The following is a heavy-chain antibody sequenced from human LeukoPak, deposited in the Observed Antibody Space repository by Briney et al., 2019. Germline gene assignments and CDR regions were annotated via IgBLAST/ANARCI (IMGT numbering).Heavy chain of an antibody. D-gene: IGHD6-13*01. CDR1: GFTFSSYS. Sequence: PGGSLRLSCAASGFTFSSYSMNWVRQAPGKGLEWVSYISSSSSTIYYADSVKGRFTISRDNAKSSLYLQMNSLRAEDTAVYYCARDGRQQLALFDYWGQGTLVTVSS. V-gene: IGHV3-48*04. J-gene: IGHJ4*02. CDR2: ISSSSSTI. CDR3: ARDGRQQLALFDY.